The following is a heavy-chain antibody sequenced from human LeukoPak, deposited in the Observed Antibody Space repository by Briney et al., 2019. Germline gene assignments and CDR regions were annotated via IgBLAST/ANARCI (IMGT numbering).Heavy chain of an antibody. Sequence: GGSLRLSCAASGFTFSTLGMNWVRQAPGKGLEWVSHISGISDTIKYADSVKGRFTISRDNDKNLLYLQMNSLRADDTAVYYCAREWDFWGQGTLVTVSS. CDR1: GFTFSTLG. CDR2: ISGISDTI. CDR3: AREWDF. J-gene: IGHJ4*02. V-gene: IGHV3-48*01.